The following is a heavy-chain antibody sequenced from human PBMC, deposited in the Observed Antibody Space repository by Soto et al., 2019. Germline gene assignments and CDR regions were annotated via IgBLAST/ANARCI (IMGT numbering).Heavy chain of an antibody. V-gene: IGHV3-21*01. CDR3: ARQGSSTKYYTMDV. CDR1: GFTFSTYS. J-gene: IGHJ6*02. D-gene: IGHD2-2*01. CDR2: ISSSSSSTYI. Sequence: GGSLRLSCAASGFTFSTYSMNWACQAPGKGLEWVSSISSSSSSTYIYYADSVRGRFTISRDNAKNSLYLQMNSLRPDDTAVYYWARQGSSTKYYTMDVWGQGTTVTVSS.